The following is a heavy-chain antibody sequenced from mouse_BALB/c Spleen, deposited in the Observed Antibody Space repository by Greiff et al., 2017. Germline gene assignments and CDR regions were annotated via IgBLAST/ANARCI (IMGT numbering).Heavy chain of an antibody. V-gene: IGHV2-2*02. CDR1: GFSLTSYG. D-gene: IGHD1-1*01. Sequence: QVHVKQSGPGLVQPSQSLSITCTVSGFSLTSYGVHWVRQSPGKGLEWLGVIWSGGSTDYNAAFISRLSISKDNSKSQVFFKMNSLQANDTAIYYCARNDGDYGSSYYFDYWGQGTTRTVSA. J-gene: IGHJ2*01. CDR2: IWSGGST. CDR3: ARNDGDYGSSYYFDY.